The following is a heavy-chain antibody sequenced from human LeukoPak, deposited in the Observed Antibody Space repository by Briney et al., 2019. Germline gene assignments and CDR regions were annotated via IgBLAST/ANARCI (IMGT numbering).Heavy chain of an antibody. CDR2: ISGSGGST. J-gene: IGHJ4*02. D-gene: IGHD4-17*01. CDR1: GFTFSSYA. Sequence: PGGSLRLSCAASGFTFSSYAMSWVREAPGKGVECVLAISGSGGSTYYADSVKGRFTISRDNSKNTLYLQMNSLRAEDTAVYYCAKARDDYGDYPKDYRGKGTLVTVSS. V-gene: IGHV3-23*01. CDR3: AKARDDYGDYPKDY.